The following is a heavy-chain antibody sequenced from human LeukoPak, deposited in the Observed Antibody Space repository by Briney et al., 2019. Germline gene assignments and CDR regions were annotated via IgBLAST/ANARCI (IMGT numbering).Heavy chain of an antibody. Sequence: PSETLSLTCTVPGGSISSYYWSWIRQPPGKGLEWIGYMYYSGSTNYNPSLKSRVTISEDTSKNQFSLNLSSVTAADTAVYYCARDPSSSSEPYYFDYWGQGTLVTVS. V-gene: IGHV4-59*01. CDR3: ARDPSSSSEPYYFDY. CDR2: MYYSGST. CDR1: GGSISSYY. J-gene: IGHJ4*02. D-gene: IGHD6-6*01.